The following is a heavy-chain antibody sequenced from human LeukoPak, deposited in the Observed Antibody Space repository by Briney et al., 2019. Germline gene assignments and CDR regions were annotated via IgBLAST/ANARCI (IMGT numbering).Heavy chain of an antibody. Sequence: GASVKVSCKASGYTFTSYGISWVRQAPGQGLEWMGWISGYNGNTNYAQKLQGRGTMTTDRSTSTAYMELRSLTSDDTAVYYCARSDVWGELHLDYWGQGTLVTVSS. CDR1: GYTFTSYG. V-gene: IGHV1-18*01. CDR2: ISGYNGNT. CDR3: ARSDVWGELHLDY. J-gene: IGHJ4*02. D-gene: IGHD3-16*01.